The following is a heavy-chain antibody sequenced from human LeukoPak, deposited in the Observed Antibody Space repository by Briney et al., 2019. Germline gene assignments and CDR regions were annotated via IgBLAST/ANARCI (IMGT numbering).Heavy chain of an antibody. CDR2: IYYSGST. J-gene: IGHJ4*02. D-gene: IGHD3-22*01. V-gene: IGHV4-39*01. CDR3: ASMTYYDSSGPRNPGPTQFDY. Sequence: SETLSLTCTVSGGSISSSSYYWGWIRQPPGKGLEWIGSIYYSGSTYYNPSLKSRVTISVDTSKNQFSLKLSSVTAADTAVYYCASMTYYDSSGPRNPGPTQFDYWGQGTLVTVSS. CDR1: GGSISSSSYY.